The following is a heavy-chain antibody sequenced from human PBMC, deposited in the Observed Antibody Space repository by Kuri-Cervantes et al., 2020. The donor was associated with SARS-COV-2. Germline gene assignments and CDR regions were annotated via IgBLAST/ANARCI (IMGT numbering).Heavy chain of an antibody. CDR2: IDAGGSAT. CDR1: GFTFGDYA. J-gene: IGHJ4*02. CDR3: VKGTIDYDF. V-gene: IGHV3-23*03. D-gene: IGHD1-7*01. Sequence: GGSLRLSCTASGFTFGDYAMSWFRQAPGKGLEWVSLIDAGGSATYYADSVKGRFTISRDNSKSTAHLQMNSLRAEDTAMYYCVKGTIDYDFWGRGTLVTVSS.